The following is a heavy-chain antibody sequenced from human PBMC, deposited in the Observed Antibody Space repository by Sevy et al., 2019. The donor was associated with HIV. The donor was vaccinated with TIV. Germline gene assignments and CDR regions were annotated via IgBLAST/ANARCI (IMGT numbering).Heavy chain of an antibody. CDR3: AKDRWGICYGDQRNYYYYDGMDV. CDR2: ISYDGSNK. J-gene: IGHJ6*02. CDR1: GFTFSSYG. Sequence: GGSLRLSCAASGFTFSSYGMHWVRQAPGKGLEWVAVISYDGSNKYYADSVKGRFTISRDNSKNTLYLQMNSLRTEDTAVYYCAKDRWGICYGDQRNYYYYDGMDVWGQGTTVTVSS. V-gene: IGHV3-30*18. D-gene: IGHD4-17*01.